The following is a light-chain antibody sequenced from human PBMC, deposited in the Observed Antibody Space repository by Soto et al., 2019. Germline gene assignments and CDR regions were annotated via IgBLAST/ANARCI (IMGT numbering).Light chain of an antibody. CDR3: QQSNSFPLP. Sequence: DIQLTQSPSSVSASVGDRVTITCRASQGISSWLAWYQQRPGMAPKLLIYAASNLQSGVPSRFRGSGSGTDFNLTISSMQPEDFATYFCQQSNSFPLPFGGGTKVEIK. CDR1: QGISSW. V-gene: IGKV1-12*01. CDR2: AAS. J-gene: IGKJ4*01.